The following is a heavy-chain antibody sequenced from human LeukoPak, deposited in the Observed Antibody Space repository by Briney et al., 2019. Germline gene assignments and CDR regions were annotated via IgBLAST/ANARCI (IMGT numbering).Heavy chain of an antibody. J-gene: IGHJ6*02. V-gene: IGHV3-33*06. D-gene: IGHD3-22*01. CDR1: GFTFNNYG. Sequence: PGGSLRLSCAASGFTFNNYGMHWVRQAPGKGLEWVAAIWYDGSNKYYADSVKGRFTISRDSSKNTLYLQMNSLRAEDTAIYYCAKDRITMIVVVPFYGMDVWGQGTTVTVSS. CDR2: IWYDGSNK. CDR3: AKDRITMIVVVPFYGMDV.